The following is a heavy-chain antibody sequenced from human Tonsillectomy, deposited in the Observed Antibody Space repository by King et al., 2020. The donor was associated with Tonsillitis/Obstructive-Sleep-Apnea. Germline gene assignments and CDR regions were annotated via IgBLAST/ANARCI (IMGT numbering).Heavy chain of an antibody. CDR1: GGSVSSGSYY. CDR2: IYYIGST. Sequence: VQLQESVPGLVKPSETLSLTCTVSGGSVSSGSYYWSWIRQPPVKGIERICYIYYIGSTKYNPSLNSRVTISVDTSKNQFSLKLSSVTAADTAVYYCARTERYSNYVIGWFDPWGQGTLVTVSS. CDR3: ARTERYSNYVIGWFDP. J-gene: IGHJ5*02. V-gene: IGHV4-61*01. D-gene: IGHD4-11*01.